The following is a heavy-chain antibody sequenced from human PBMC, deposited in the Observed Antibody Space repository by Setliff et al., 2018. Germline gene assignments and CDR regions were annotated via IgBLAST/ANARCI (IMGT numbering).Heavy chain of an antibody. CDR3: ARHRDGSFLDAPFDY. J-gene: IGHJ4*02. Sequence: SETLSLTCAVSGYSISSGYYWGWIRQPPGKGLEWIGSIYYSGTPNYNPSLQSRVTISVDTSKNEFSLQLSSVTAADTAVYYCARHRDGSFLDAPFDYWGQGALVTVSS. CDR2: IYYSGTP. V-gene: IGHV4-38-2*01. CDR1: GYSISSGYY. D-gene: IGHD6-13*01.